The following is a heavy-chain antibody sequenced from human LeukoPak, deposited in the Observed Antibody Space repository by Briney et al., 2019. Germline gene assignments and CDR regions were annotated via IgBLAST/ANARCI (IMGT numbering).Heavy chain of an antibody. J-gene: IGHJ6*02. V-gene: IGHV4-30-4*01. CDR1: GGSISSGDYY. D-gene: IGHD3-9*01. CDR2: IYYSGST. Sequence: PSQTLSLTCTVSGGSISSGDYYWSWIRQPPGKGLEWIGYIYYSGSTYYNPSLKSRVTISVDTSKNQFSLKLSSVTAADTAVYYCARDLGGRSRDILTANKESDYYGMDVWGQGTTVTVSS. CDR3: ARDLGGRSRDILTANKESDYYGMDV.